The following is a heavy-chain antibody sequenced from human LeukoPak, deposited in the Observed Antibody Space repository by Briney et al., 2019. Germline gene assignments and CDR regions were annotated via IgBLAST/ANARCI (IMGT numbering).Heavy chain of an antibody. D-gene: IGHD3-22*01. J-gene: IGHJ3*02. CDR3: ARDVAYYYDSSGYPDAFDI. CDR1: GYTFTSYG. V-gene: IGHV1-18*01. Sequence: GASVKVSCKASGYTFTSYGISWVRQAPGQGFEWMGWISAYNGNTNYAQKLQGRVTMTTDTSTSTAYMELRSLRSDDTAVYYCARDVAYYYDSSGYPDAFDIWGQGTMVTVSS. CDR2: ISAYNGNT.